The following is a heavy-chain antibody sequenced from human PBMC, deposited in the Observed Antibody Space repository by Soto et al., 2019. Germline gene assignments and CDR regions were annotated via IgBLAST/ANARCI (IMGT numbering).Heavy chain of an antibody. J-gene: IGHJ4*02. CDR2: ISGSGGST. D-gene: IGHD3-22*01. Sequence: PGGSLRLSCAASGFTFSSYAMSWVRQAPGKGLEWVSAISGSGGSTYYADSVKGRFTISRDNSKNTLYLQMNSLRAEDTAVYYCARDITMIVVVITNPLFDYWGQGTLVTVSS. CDR3: ARDITMIVVVITNPLFDY. V-gene: IGHV3-23*01. CDR1: GFTFSSYA.